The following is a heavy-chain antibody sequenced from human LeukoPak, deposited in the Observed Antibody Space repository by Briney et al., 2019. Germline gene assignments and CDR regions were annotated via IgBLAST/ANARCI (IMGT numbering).Heavy chain of an antibody. CDR2: INPNSGGT. J-gene: IGHJ4*02. Sequence: GASVKASCTASGYTFTGYYMHWVRQAPGQGLEWMGWINPNSGGTNYAQKFQGRVTMTRDTSISTAYMELSRLRSDDTAVYYCARTMVRGVIITSPPGYWGQGTLVTVSS. D-gene: IGHD3-10*01. V-gene: IGHV1-2*02. CDR3: ARTMVRGVIITSPPGY. CDR1: GYTFTGYY.